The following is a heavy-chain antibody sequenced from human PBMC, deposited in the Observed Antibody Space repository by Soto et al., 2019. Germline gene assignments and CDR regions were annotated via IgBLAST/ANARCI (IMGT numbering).Heavy chain of an antibody. CDR1: GFTFSSYW. V-gene: IGHV3-7*03. CDR2: IRQDGGTK. J-gene: IGHJ5*02. D-gene: IGHD6-6*01. Sequence: GGSLRLSCAASGFTFSSYWVSWVRQAPGKGLEWVANIRQDGGTKYYVDAVKGRFTISRDNAKNSVYLQMNSLRVEDTAVYYCARGHSTSPNRFDPWGQGTLVTVSS. CDR3: ARGHSTSPNRFDP.